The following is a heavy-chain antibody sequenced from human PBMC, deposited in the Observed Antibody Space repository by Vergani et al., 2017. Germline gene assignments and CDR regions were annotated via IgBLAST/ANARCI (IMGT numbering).Heavy chain of an antibody. J-gene: IGHJ6*03. Sequence: VLLQEPGPGLVRPSETLSLKCSVSGASIDSFYWSWIRQSPGKGLEWIGYIFYSGTTYDNPSLRSRLTIPVDTSQNQFSLKLRSVTAADTAVYYCARVDTQVPATSHFYYMDVWGKGTTVVVSS. D-gene: IGHD6-25*01. CDR3: ARVDTQVPATSHFYYMDV. V-gene: IGHV4-59*06. CDR1: GASIDSFY. CDR2: IFYSGTT.